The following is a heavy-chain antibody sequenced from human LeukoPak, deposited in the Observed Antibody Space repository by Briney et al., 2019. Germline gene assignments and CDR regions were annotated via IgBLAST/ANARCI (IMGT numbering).Heavy chain of an antibody. D-gene: IGHD5-18*01. V-gene: IGHV4-39*07. Sequence: TSETLSLTCTVSGGSISSSSYYWGWIRQPPGKGLEWIGSIYYSGSTYYNPSLKSRVTISVDTSKNQFSLKLSSVTAADTAVYCCARDLDSYGYYFDYWGQGTLVTVSS. J-gene: IGHJ4*02. CDR3: ARDLDSYGYYFDY. CDR1: GGSISSSSYY. CDR2: IYYSGST.